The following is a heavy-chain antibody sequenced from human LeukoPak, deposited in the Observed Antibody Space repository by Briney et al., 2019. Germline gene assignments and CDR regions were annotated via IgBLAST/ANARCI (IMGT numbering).Heavy chain of an antibody. CDR1: GVSISSSSYY. Sequence: PSETLSLTCTVSGVSISSSSYYWGWIRQPPGKGLEWIGSISYSGSTYYNPSLKSRVTISVDTSKNQFSLKLSSVTAADTAVYYCARGLRDFFDYWGQGTLVTVSS. V-gene: IGHV4-39*07. J-gene: IGHJ4*02. D-gene: IGHD3-9*01. CDR2: ISYSGST. CDR3: ARGLRDFFDY.